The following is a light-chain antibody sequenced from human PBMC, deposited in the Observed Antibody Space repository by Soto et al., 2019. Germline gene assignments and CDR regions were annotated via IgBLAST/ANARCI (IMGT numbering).Light chain of an antibody. J-gene: IGKJ1*01. CDR1: QSVSNSY. V-gene: IGKV3-15*01. CDR3: QQYNNWPRT. CDR2: GAS. Sequence: EVVLTQSPGTLSLSPGERATLSCRASQSVSNSYLAWYQQKPGQAPRLLIYGASTRATGIPARFSGSGSGTDFTLTISSLQSEDFAVYYCQQYNNWPRTFGQGTQGGYQ.